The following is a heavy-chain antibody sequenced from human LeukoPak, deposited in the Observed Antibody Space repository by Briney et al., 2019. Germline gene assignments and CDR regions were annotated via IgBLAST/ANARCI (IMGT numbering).Heavy chain of an antibody. J-gene: IGHJ5*02. CDR3: AKGGYCSSSSCYYGWFEP. D-gene: IGHD2-2*01. V-gene: IGHV3-48*04. CDR2: ISSSSVTI. Sequence: PGGSLRLSCAASGFSFSSYSMNWVRQAPGKGLEWVSHISSSSVTINYADSVKGRFTISRDNAKNTFYLQMNSLRAEDTAVYYCAKGGYCSSSSCYYGWFEPWGQGTLVTVYS. CDR1: GFSFSSYS.